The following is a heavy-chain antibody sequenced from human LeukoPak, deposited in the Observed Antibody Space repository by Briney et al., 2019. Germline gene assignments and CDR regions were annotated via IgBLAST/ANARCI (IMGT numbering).Heavy chain of an antibody. CDR1: GFTFSSYG. D-gene: IGHD3-10*01. J-gene: IGHJ4*02. Sequence: GGSLRLSCATSGFTFSSYGMNCVRQAPGKGLEGVAYIRYDGSNQYYLDSVKGRFTISRDNSKNTLYLQMNSLRVEDTAVYYCAKYGAGSLRDYWGQGTLVTVSS. CDR2: IRYDGSNQ. V-gene: IGHV3-30*02. CDR3: AKYGAGSLRDY.